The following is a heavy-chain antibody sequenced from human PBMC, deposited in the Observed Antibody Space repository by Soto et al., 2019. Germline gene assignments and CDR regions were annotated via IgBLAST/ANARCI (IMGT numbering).Heavy chain of an antibody. J-gene: IGHJ5*02. CDR3: ARDPLIRGFGELSHDWFDP. CDR2: IWYDGSNK. CDR1: GFTFSSYG. Sequence: GGSLRLSCAASGFTFSSYGMHWVRQAPGKGLEWVAVIWYDGSNKYYADSVKGRFTISRDNSKNTLYLQMNSLRAEDTAVYYCARDPLIRGFGELSHDWFDPWGQGTLVTVSS. V-gene: IGHV3-33*08. D-gene: IGHD3-10*01.